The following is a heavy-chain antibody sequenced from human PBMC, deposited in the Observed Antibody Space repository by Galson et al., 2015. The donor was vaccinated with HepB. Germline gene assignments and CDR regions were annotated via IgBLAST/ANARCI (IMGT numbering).Heavy chain of an antibody. CDR2: IIPIFGTA. D-gene: IGHD3-22*01. V-gene: IGHV1-69*13. CDR3: ARDGYYDSSGYFGFDP. CDR1: GGTFSSYA. Sequence: SVKVSCKASGGTFSSYAISWVRQAPGQGLEWMGGIIPIFGTANYAQKFQGRVTITADESTSTAYMELSSLRSEDTAVYYCARDGYYDSSGYFGFDPWGQGTLVTVSS. J-gene: IGHJ5*02.